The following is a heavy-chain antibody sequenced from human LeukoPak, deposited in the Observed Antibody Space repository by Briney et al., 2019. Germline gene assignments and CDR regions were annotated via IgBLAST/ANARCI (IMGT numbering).Heavy chain of an antibody. CDR3: ARSHYDSSGYLDAFDI. D-gene: IGHD3-22*01. J-gene: IGHJ3*02. CDR2: ISAYNGNT. Sequence: ASVKVSCNTSGYTFTGYHMHWLRQAPGQGLEWMGWISAYNGNTNYAQKLQGRVTMTTDTSTSTAYMELRSLRSDDTAVYYCARSHYDSSGYLDAFDIWGQGTMVTVSS. CDR1: GYTFTGYH. V-gene: IGHV1-18*01.